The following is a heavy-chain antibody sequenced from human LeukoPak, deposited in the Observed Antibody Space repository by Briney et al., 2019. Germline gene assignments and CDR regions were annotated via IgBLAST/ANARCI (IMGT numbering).Heavy chain of an antibody. D-gene: IGHD3-10*01. Sequence: PSETLSLTCTVSGGSISSSSYYWGWIRQPPGKGLEWIGSIYYSGSTYYNPSLKSRVTISVDTSKNQFSLKLSSVTAADTAVYYCARGFWNYRSGNLQAFHIWGQGTLVTVSS. CDR2: IYYSGST. CDR1: GGSISSSSYY. J-gene: IGHJ3*02. CDR3: ARGFWNYRSGNLQAFHI. V-gene: IGHV4-39*07.